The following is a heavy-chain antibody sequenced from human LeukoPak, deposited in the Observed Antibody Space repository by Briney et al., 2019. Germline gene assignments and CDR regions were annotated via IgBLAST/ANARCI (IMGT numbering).Heavy chain of an antibody. V-gene: IGHV4-4*02. CDR1: GGSISSSNW. J-gene: IGHJ5*02. CDR3: ARARLYYDILTGYPHSSWFDP. CDR2: IYHSGST. Sequence: SGTLSLTCAVSGGSISSSNWWSWVRQPPGKGLEWIGEIYHSGSTNYNPSLKSRVTISVDKSKNQFSLKLSSVTAADTAVYYCARARLYYDILTGYPHSSWFDPWGQGTLVTVSS. D-gene: IGHD3-9*01.